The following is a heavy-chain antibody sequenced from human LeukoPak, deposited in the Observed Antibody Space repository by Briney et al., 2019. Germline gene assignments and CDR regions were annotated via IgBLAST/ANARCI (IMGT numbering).Heavy chain of an antibody. CDR3: ARDRPTGASRIFVVQ. CDR2: MSSGSRYI. CDR1: GFAFTTYA. J-gene: IGHJ4*02. V-gene: IGHV3-21*06. D-gene: IGHD2-15*01. Sequence: GGSLRLSCTASGFAFTTYAMTWVRQAPGKGLEWISSMSSGSRYIYYADSVRGRFTISRDNTRNSLYLAMNNLIAEDTAIYYCARDRPTGASRIFVVQWGQGTPVTVSS.